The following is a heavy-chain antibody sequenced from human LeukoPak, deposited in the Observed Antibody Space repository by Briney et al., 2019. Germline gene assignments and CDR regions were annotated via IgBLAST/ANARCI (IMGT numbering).Heavy chain of an antibody. V-gene: IGHV3-21*01. J-gene: IGHJ6*02. D-gene: IGHD6-6*01. CDR3: ARTYSSSSAIYYYYGMDV. CDR2: ISSSSSYI. CDR1: GFTFSSYS. Sequence: GGSLRLSCAASGFTFSSYSMNWVRQAPGKGLEWVSSISSSSSYIYYADSLKGRFTISRDNAKSSLYLQMNSLRAEDTAVYYCARTYSSSSAIYYYYGMDVWGQGTTVTVSS.